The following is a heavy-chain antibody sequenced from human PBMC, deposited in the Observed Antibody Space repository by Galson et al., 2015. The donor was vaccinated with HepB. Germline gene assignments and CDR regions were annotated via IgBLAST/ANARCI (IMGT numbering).Heavy chain of an antibody. V-gene: IGHV3-74*01. D-gene: IGHD6-13*01. CDR1: GFTFSSYW. CDR2: INSDGSST. J-gene: IGHJ5*02. Sequence: SLRLSCAASGFTFSSYWMHWVRQAPGKGLVWVSRINSDGSSTSYADSVKGRFTISRDNAKNTLYLQMNSLRAEDTAVYYYARVAAIAAAGTRSNWFDPWGQGSLVTVSS. CDR3: ARVAAIAAAGTRSNWFDP.